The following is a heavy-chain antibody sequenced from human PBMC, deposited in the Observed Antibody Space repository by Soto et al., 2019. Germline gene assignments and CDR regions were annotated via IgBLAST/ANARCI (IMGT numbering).Heavy chain of an antibody. J-gene: IGHJ4*02. V-gene: IGHV1-69*13. CDR3: ARITSGYSSGWRYDY. CDR2: IIPIFGTA. Sequence: SVKVSCKAPGGTFSSYAISWVRQAPGQGLEWMVGIIPIFGTANYAQKFQGRVTITADESTSTSYMELSSLRSEDTAVYYCARITSGYSSGWRYDYWGQGTLVNVSS. CDR1: GGTFSSYA. D-gene: IGHD6-19*01.